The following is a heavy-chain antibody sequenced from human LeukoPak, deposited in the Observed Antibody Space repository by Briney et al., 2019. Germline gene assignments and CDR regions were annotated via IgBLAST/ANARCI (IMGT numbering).Heavy chain of an antibody. CDR2: INPNSGNT. CDR3: ARGPASSSGWYIV. Sequence: GASVKVSCKASGYTFTGYYMHWVRQAPGQGLEWMGWINPNSGNTNYAQKLQGRVTMTTDTSTSTAYMELRSLRSDDTAVYYCARGPASSSGWYIVWGQGTLVTVSS. D-gene: IGHD6-19*01. V-gene: IGHV1-18*04. CDR1: GYTFTGYY. J-gene: IGHJ4*02.